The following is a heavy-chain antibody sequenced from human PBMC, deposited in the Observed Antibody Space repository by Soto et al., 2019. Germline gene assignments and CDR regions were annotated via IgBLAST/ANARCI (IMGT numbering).Heavy chain of an antibody. CDR3: ARDGGTYFDY. J-gene: IGHJ4*02. Sequence: PGGSLRLSCAASGFTFSTYWMHWVRQAPGKGLVWVSRLDNDGTNTRYADSVKGRFTVSRDNGKNPVYLQMDSLRAEDTAVYYCARDGGTYFDYWGQGTLVTVSS. CDR1: GFTFSTYW. V-gene: IGHV3-74*01. CDR2: LDNDGTNT. D-gene: IGHD3-16*01.